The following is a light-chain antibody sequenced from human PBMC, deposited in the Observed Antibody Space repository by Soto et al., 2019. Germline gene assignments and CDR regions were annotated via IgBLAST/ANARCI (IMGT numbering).Light chain of an antibody. CDR1: SSNIGAGYD. Sequence: QSVLTQPTSVSGAPGQRVTISCTGSSSNIGAGYDIHWYQQLPETAPKLLIYGNNNRPSGVPDRFSGSKSGTSASLAITGLQAEDEADYYCQSYDSSLSSVVFGGGTKLTVL. CDR3: QSYDSSLSSVV. V-gene: IGLV1-40*01. CDR2: GNN. J-gene: IGLJ2*01.